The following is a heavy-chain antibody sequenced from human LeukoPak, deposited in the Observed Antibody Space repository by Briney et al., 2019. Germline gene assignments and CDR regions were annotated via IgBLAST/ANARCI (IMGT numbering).Heavy chain of an antibody. Sequence: PSQTLSLTCTVSGGSISSGDYYWSWIRQPPGKGLEWIGYIYYSGSTYYNPSLKGRVTISVDTSKNQFSLKLSSVTAADTAVYYCASTYDDYLYFDLWGRGTLVTVSS. CDR2: IYYSGST. CDR1: GGSISSGDYY. V-gene: IGHV4-30-4*01. D-gene: IGHD4-17*01. J-gene: IGHJ2*01. CDR3: ASTYDDYLYFDL.